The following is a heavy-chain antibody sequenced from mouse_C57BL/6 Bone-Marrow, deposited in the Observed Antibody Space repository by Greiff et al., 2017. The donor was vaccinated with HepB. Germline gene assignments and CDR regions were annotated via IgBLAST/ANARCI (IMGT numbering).Heavy chain of an antibody. D-gene: IGHD1-1*01. CDR1: GFSLTSYA. J-gene: IGHJ1*03. CDR2: IWTGGGT. V-gene: IGHV2-9-1*01. Sequence: VMLVESGPGLVAPSQSLSITCTVSGFSLTSYAMSWVRQPPGKGLEWLGVIWTGGGTNYNSALKSRLSISKDNSKSQVFLKMNSLQTDDTARYYCARLLLRCTGYFDVWGTGTTVTVSS. CDR3: ARLLLRCTGYFDV.